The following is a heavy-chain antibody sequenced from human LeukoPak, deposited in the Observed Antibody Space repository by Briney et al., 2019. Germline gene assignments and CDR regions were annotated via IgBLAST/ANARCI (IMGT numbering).Heavy chain of an antibody. CDR3: ASSIAAAGTEAVQH. V-gene: IGHV3-21*01. CDR1: GFTFSSYS. Sequence: GGSLRLTCAASGFTFSSYSMNWVRQAPGKGLEWVSSISSSSSYIYYADSVKGRFTISRDNAKNSLYLQMNSLRAEDTAVYYCASSIAAAGTEAVQHWGQGTLVTVSS. D-gene: IGHD6-13*01. CDR2: ISSSSSYI. J-gene: IGHJ1*01.